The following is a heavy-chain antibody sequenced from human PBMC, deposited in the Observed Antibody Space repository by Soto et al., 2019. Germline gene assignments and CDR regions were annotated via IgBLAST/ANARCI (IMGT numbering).Heavy chain of an antibody. D-gene: IGHD6-19*01. CDR3: ASTSSSGWTRHGMDV. J-gene: IGHJ6*02. V-gene: IGHV3-48*02. CDR2: ISSSSSTI. CDR1: GFTFSSYS. Sequence: EVQLVESGGGLVQPGGSLRLSCAASGFTFSSYSMNWVRQAPGKGLEWVSYISSSSSTIYYADSVKGRFTISRDNAKNSLYLQMNSLRDEDKAVYYCASTSSSGWTRHGMDVWGQGTTVTVSS.